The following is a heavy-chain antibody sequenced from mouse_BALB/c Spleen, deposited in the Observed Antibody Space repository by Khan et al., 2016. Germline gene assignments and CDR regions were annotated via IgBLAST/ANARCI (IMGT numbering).Heavy chain of an antibody. J-gene: IGHJ3*01. V-gene: IGHV8-12*01. CDR1: GFSLSTSGTG. Sequence: QVTLKESGPGILQPSQTLSLTCSFSGFSLSTSGTGVSWIRQPSGKGLEWLAHIYWDDDKRYNPSLMSRLTISKGTSSNQVFLNITSVDTADTATYYCARRGGDRHDLFTYWGQGTLVTVSA. CDR2: IYWDDDK. CDR3: ARRGGDRHDLFTY. D-gene: IGHD2-14*01.